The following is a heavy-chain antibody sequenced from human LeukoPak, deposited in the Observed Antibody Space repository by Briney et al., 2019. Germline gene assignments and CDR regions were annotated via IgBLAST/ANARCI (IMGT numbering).Heavy chain of an antibody. D-gene: IGHD3-16*01. CDR2: SHKSGRS. CDR1: GGSISNYY. CDR3: ARHYLGGDSSFDL. J-gene: IGHJ3*01. V-gene: IGHV4-59*08. Sequence: SETLSLTCTVSGGSISNYYWSWIRQPPGQGLERIAYSHKSGRSKFNSSLKSRVTISVDTSKNQFSLTLRSVTAADTAVYYCARHYLGGDSSFDLWGQGTMVTVSS.